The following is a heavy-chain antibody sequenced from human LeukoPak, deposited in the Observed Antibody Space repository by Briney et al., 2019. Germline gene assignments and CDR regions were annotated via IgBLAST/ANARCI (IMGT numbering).Heavy chain of an antibody. CDR1: GFTFSAYW. CDR3: ARTGVPVVGISGYFNY. D-gene: IGHD2-15*01. V-gene: IGHV3-7*01. CDR2: ISPPGSDR. J-gene: IGHJ4*02. Sequence: GGSLRLSCATSGFTFSAYWMTWVRQAPGKGLEWVANISPPGSDRYYMDSGKGRFTISRDNARTSLYLQMNSLTDADTAVYYCARTGVPVVGISGYFNYWGQGVQVTVSS.